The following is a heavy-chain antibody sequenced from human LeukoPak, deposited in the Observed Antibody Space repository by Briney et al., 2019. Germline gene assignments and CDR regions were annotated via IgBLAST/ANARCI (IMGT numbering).Heavy chain of an antibody. J-gene: IGHJ4*02. CDR1: GFTFSTYI. CDR2: ISTTSSYI. V-gene: IGHV3-21*01. Sequence: SGGSLRLSCAASGFTFSTYIMNWVRQAPGKGLEWVSPISTTSSYIYSADSVKGRFTISRDNAKNSLYLQMNSLRAEDTAVYYCAAGIAATAPFDYWGQGTLVTVSS. D-gene: IGHD6-13*01. CDR3: AAGIAATAPFDY.